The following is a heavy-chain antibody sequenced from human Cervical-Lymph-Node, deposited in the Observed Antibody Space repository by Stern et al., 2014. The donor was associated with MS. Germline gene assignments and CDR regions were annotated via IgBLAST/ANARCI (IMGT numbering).Heavy chain of an antibody. V-gene: IGHV3-9*01. CDR1: GFIFDGYA. CDR2: ISWNSGNI. J-gene: IGHJ4*02. D-gene: IGHD1-26*01. CDR3: AKGSPQSIVGIRGRGDYFDH. Sequence: EVQLVESGGTLVQPGRSLRLSCAAFGFIFDGYAMHWVRQVPGKGLEWVSSISWNSGNIDYADSVRGRFTISRDNVRSSLYLQMNSLRAEDTALYYCAKGSPQSIVGIRGRGDYFDHWGQGTLVTVSS.